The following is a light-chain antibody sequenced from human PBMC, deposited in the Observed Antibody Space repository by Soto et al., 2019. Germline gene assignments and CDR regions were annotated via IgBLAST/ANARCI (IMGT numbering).Light chain of an antibody. CDR2: DAS. Sequence: ILMSQSPCTLSASVGDRVTITCLASQSISNWLAWYQQKPGKTPNLLIYDASNLGSGVPSRFSGSGSGTEFTLTISSLQPEDFATYCCQQHNNYPITFGQGTRLEIK. CDR1: QSISNW. J-gene: IGKJ5*01. CDR3: QQHNNYPIT. V-gene: IGKV1-5*01.